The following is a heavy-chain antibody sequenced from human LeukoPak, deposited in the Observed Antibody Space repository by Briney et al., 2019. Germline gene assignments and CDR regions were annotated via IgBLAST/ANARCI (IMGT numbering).Heavy chain of an antibody. Sequence: SETLSLTCTVSGYSISNGYYWGWIRRPPGKGLEWIGTTYHSGTSYYNPSLKSRVTISVDTSKNQFSLKLSSVTAADTAVYYCARVVDYLDYWGQGTLVIVSS. J-gene: IGHJ4*02. D-gene: IGHD2-15*01. CDR1: GYSISNGYY. CDR2: TYHSGTS. V-gene: IGHV4-38-2*02. CDR3: ARVVDYLDY.